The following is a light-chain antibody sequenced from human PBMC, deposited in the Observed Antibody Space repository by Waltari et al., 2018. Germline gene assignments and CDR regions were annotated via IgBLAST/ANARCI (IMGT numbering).Light chain of an antibody. Sequence: EIVLTQSPGTLSLSLGERATLSCRASQSVSSSYLAWYQQKPGQAPRLLIYGATSRATGIPDRFSGSGSGTDFTLTISRLEPEDFVVYYCQQYGNSPVTFGQGTKVEIK. CDR3: QQYGNSPVT. CDR2: GAT. V-gene: IGKV3-20*01. J-gene: IGKJ1*01. CDR1: QSVSSSY.